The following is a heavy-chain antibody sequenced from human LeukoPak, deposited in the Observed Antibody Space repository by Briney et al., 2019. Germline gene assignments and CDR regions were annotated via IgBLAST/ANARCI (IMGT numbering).Heavy chain of an antibody. D-gene: IGHD2-21*02. CDR1: GFTFSRYS. CDR2: ISISSPI. CDR3: ARSDWNSFDY. Sequence: GGSPRLSCAASGFTFSRYSMNWVRQAPGKGLEWVSYISISSPIYYADSVKGRFTISRDNAKNSLYLQMNSLRAEDTAVYYCARSDWNSFDYWGQGTLVTVSS. J-gene: IGHJ4*02. V-gene: IGHV3-48*04.